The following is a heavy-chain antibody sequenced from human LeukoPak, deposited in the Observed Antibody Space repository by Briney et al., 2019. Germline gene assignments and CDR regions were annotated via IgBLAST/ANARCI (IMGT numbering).Heavy chain of an antibody. J-gene: IGHJ4*02. V-gene: IGHV3-74*01. Sequence: GGSLRLSCATSGFTFSDYWMHWVRQAPGEGLVWVSRINSDGSSTSYADSVRGRFTISRDNAKNTLYLQMNSLRADDTAVYYCARALYYFDYWGQGTLVTVSS. CDR2: INSDGSST. CDR3: ARALYYFDY. CDR1: GFTFSDYW.